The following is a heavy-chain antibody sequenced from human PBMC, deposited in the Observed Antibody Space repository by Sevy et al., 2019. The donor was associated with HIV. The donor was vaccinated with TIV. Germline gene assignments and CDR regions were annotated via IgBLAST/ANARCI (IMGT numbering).Heavy chain of an antibody. Sequence: GGSLRLSYAASGFTFSSYGMHWVRQAPGKGLEWMAVIWYDGSNKYYADSVKVRFTISRDNSKNMLYLQMNSRGAEDTAVYYCASAGTRSGWYSYYYYYMDVWGKGTTVTVSS. V-gene: IGHV3-33*01. D-gene: IGHD6-19*01. J-gene: IGHJ6*03. CDR2: IWYDGSNK. CDR3: ASAGTRSGWYSYYYYYMDV. CDR1: GFTFSSYG.